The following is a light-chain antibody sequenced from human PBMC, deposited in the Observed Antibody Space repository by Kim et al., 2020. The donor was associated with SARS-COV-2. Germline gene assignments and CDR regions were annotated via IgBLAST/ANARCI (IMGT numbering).Light chain of an antibody. CDR3: NSRDSNDNVV. CDR1: SLRRYY. Sequence: SSELTQDPAVPVALGQTVRITCQGDSLRRYYATWYQQKPGQAPILVIYGKNNRPSGIPDRFSGSSSGNTASLTITGTQAGDEADYYCNSRDSNDNVVFGGGTQLTVL. J-gene: IGLJ2*01. V-gene: IGLV3-19*01. CDR2: GKN.